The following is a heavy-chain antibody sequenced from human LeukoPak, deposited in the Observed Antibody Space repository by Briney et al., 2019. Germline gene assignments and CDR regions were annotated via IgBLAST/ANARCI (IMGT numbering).Heavy chain of an antibody. V-gene: IGHV4-39*01. D-gene: IGHD6-13*01. CDR1: GGSISSSSYY. CDR2: IYYSGST. Sequence: KSSETLSLTCTVSGGSISSSSYYWGWIRQPPGKGLEWIGSIYYSGSTYYNPSLKSRVTISVDTSKNQFSLKLSSVTAADTAVYYCARQRIAAAGRGNWFDPWGQETRVTVSS. J-gene: IGHJ5*02. CDR3: ARQRIAAAGRGNWFDP.